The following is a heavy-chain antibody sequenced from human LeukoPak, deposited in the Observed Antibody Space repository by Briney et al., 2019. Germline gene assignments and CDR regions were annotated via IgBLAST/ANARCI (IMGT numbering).Heavy chain of an antibody. J-gene: IGHJ6*03. CDR2: ISYDGSNK. D-gene: IGHD6-13*01. CDR1: GFTFSSYG. CDR3: AKSSSWYRSLYYYYYMDV. Sequence: PGGSLRLSCAASGFTFSSYGMHWVRQAPGKGLEWGAVISYDGSNKYYADSVKGRFTISRDNSKNTLYLQMNSLRAEDTAVYYCAKSSSWYRSLYYYYYMDVWGKGTTVTVSS. V-gene: IGHV3-30*18.